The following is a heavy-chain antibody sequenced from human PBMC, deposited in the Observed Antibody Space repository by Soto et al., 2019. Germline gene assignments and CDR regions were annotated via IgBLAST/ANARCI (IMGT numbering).Heavy chain of an antibody. J-gene: IGHJ4*02. CDR3: AKARFRDSSMFLLDY. D-gene: IGHD6-19*01. CDR2: ISGSGGST. Sequence: PGGSLRLSCAASGFTFSSYAMSWVRQAPGKGLEWVSAISGSGGSTYYADSVKGRFTISRDNSKNTLYLQMNSLRAEDTAVYYCAKARFRDSSMFLLDYWGQGTLVTVCS. V-gene: IGHV3-23*01. CDR1: GFTFSSYA.